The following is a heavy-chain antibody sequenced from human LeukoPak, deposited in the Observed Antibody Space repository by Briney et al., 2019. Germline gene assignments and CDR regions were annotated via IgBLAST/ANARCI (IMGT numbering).Heavy chain of an antibody. CDR3: ARPSSGYSLYYYYYMDV. Sequence: GGSLRLSCAASGFTFSSYWMSWVRQAPGKGLEWVSSISSSSSYIYYADSVKGRFTISRDNAKNSLYLQMNSLRAEDTAVYYCARPSSGYSLYYYYYMDVWGKGTTVTISS. J-gene: IGHJ6*03. V-gene: IGHV3-21*01. CDR1: GFTFSSYW. CDR2: ISSSSSYI. D-gene: IGHD3-22*01.